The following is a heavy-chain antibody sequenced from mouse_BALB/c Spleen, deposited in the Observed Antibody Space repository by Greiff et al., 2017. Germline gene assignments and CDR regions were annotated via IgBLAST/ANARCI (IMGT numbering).Heavy chain of an antibody. J-gene: IGHJ3*01. CDR1: GYSITSYYY. CDR2: KSYDGSN. D-gene: IGHD1-2*01. Sequence: EVKLLESGPGLVKPSQSLSLSCSVTGYSITSYYYWNLSRQFPVSQMEWMGYKSYDGSNNYNPTFKKRISITRDTSKNQIFLKLNSVTAEDTATYDCARDNGHSFAYWGQGTLVTVSA. CDR3: ARDNGHSFAY. V-gene: IGHV3-6*02.